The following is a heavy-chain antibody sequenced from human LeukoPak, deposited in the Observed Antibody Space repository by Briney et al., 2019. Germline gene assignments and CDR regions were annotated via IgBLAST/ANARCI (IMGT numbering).Heavy chain of an antibody. Sequence: SETLSLTCAVYGESFSGYYWSWIRQPPGKGLEWIGEINHSGSTNYNPSLKSRVTISVDTSKNQFSLKLSSVTAADTAVYYCARGGIAAAGIGPRSFDYWGQGTLVTVSS. CDR3: ARGGIAAAGIGPRSFDY. D-gene: IGHD6-13*01. V-gene: IGHV4-34*01. CDR1: GESFSGYY. CDR2: INHSGST. J-gene: IGHJ4*02.